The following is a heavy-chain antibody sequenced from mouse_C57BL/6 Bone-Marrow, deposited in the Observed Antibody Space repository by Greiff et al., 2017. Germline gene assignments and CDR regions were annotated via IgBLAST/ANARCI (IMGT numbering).Heavy chain of an antibody. J-gene: IGHJ2*01. CDR3: ARRGYYGSSYNFDY. V-gene: IGHV5-6*01. CDR2: ICSGGSYT. D-gene: IGHD1-1*01. CDR1: GFTFSSYG. Sequence: VQLKQSGGDLVKPGGSLKLSCAASGFTFSSYGMSWVRQTPDKRLEWVATICSGGSYTYYPDSVKGRFTISRDNAKNTLYLQMGNLKSEHTAMYYCARRGYYGSSYNFDYWGQGTTLTVSS.